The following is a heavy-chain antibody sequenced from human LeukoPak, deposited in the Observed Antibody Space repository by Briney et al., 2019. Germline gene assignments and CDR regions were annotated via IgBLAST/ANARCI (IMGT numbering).Heavy chain of an antibody. CDR1: GYTFTGYY. CDR2: INPNSGGT. D-gene: IGHD2-2*02. V-gene: IGHV1-2*02. J-gene: IGHJ4*02. CDR3: ARTESKCTSTSCYTEDY. Sequence: ASVKVSCKASGYTFTGYYMHWVRQAPGQGLEWMGWINPNSGGTNYAQKFQGRVTMTRDASISTAYMELSRLRSDDTAVYYCARTESKCTSTSCYTEDYWGQGTLVTVSS.